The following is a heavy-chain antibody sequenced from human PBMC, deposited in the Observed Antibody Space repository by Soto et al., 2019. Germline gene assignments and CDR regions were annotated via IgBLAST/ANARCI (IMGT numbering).Heavy chain of an antibody. Sequence: GGALRLSCAASGFTFSSYERNWVRQAPGKGLECVSYISSSGSTIYYADSVKGRFTISRDNAKNSLYLQMNSLRAEDTAVYYCARDNKEIVVVPAVREVYYYYYYGMDVWGQGTTVTVSS. D-gene: IGHD2-2*01. CDR2: ISSSGSTI. CDR3: ARDNKEIVVVPAVREVYYYYYYGMDV. CDR1: GFTFSSYE. J-gene: IGHJ6*02. V-gene: IGHV3-48*03.